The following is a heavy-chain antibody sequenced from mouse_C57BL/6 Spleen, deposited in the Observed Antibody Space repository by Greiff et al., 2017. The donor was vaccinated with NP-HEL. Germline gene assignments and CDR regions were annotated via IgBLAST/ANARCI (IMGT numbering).Heavy chain of an antibody. CDR1: GYTFTSYW. D-gene: IGHD1-1*01. Sequence: VQLQQSGAELVMPGASVKLSCKASGYTFTSYWMHWVKQRPGQGLEWIGEIDPSDSYTNYNQKFKGKSTLTVDKSSSTAYMQLSSLTSEDSAVYYCARVTTVGWYFDVWGTGTTVTVSS. CDR2: IDPSDSYT. J-gene: IGHJ1*03. CDR3: ARVTTVGWYFDV. V-gene: IGHV1-69*01.